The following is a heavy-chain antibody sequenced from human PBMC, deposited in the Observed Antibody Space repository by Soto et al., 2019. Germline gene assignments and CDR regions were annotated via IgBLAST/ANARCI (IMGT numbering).Heavy chain of an antibody. D-gene: IGHD3-3*01. V-gene: IGHV1-8*01. CDR2: MNPNSGNT. CDR3: ARGARVTIFGVVIIRHDAFDI. Sequence: ASVKVSCKASGYTFTSYDINWVRQATGQGLEWMGWMNPNSGNTGYAQKFQGRVTMTRNTSISTAYIELSSLRSEVTAVYYCARGARVTIFGVVIIRHDAFDIWGQGTMVTVSS. J-gene: IGHJ3*02. CDR1: GYTFTSYD.